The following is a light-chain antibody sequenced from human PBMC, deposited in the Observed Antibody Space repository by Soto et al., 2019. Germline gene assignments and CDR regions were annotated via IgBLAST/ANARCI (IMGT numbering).Light chain of an antibody. V-gene: IGLV2-14*03. Sequence: QSALTQPASVSGSPGQSITISCTGTSSDVGGYNHVSWYQQHPGKAPKLMIYEVSNRPSGVSDRFSGSKSGTTASLTISGLQAEGEADYYCCSYRSDISVVFGGGTQLTVL. CDR2: EVS. CDR1: SSDVGGYNH. J-gene: IGLJ2*01. CDR3: CSYRSDISVV.